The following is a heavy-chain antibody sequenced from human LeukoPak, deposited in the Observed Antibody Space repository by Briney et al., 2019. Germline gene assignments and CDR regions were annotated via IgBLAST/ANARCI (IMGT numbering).Heavy chain of an antibody. J-gene: IGHJ4*02. D-gene: IGHD3-10*01. CDR2: IYHSGTT. V-gene: IGHV4-28*01. Sequence: SDTLSLTCAVSGYSITSSSWWGWIRQPPGKGLEWIGYIYHSGTTYYNPSLQSRVTMSVDASKNQFSLKLSSVTAVDTAVYYCARKENVYYYFDYWGQGTLVTVSS. CDR3: ARKENVYYYFDY. CDR1: GYSITSSSW.